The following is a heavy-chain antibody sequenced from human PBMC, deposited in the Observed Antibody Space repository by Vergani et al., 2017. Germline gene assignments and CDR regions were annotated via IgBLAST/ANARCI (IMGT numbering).Heavy chain of an antibody. CDR3: ARGPYGSGSYFVVQFDY. V-gene: IGHV1-69*02. D-gene: IGHD3-10*01. J-gene: IGHJ4*02. CDR1: GGTFSSYT. Sequence: QVQLVQSGAAVKKPGSSVKVSCKASGGTFSSYTISWVRQAPGQGLEWMGRIIPILGIANHGQKFQGRVTITADNSTSAAYLELSSLRFEDTAGDCCARGPYGSGSYFVVQFDYWGQGTLVTVSS. CDR2: IIPILGIA.